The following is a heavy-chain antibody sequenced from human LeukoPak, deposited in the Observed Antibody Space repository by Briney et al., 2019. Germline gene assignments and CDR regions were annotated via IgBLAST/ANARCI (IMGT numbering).Heavy chain of an antibody. V-gene: IGHV5-10-1*01. CDR1: GYSFTSYW. CDR2: IDPSDSYT. Sequence: GESLKISCKGSGYSFTSYWISWVRQMPGKGLEWMGRIDPSDSYTNYSPAFQGHVTISADKSISTAYLQWSSLQASDTAMYYCATSWTPIVVGDYRGQGTLVTVSS. J-gene: IGHJ4*02. D-gene: IGHD2-15*01. CDR3: ATSWTPIVVGDY.